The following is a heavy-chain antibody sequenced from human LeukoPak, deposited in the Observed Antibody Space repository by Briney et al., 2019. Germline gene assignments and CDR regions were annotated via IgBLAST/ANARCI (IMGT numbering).Heavy chain of an antibody. CDR2: IHYSGSP. J-gene: IGHJ4*02. D-gene: IGHD3-10*01. CDR3: ARRGLDNYFDY. V-gene: IGHV4-59*08. Sequence: SETLSLTCTVSGGSISGSYWSWIRQPPGKGLEYIGQIHYSGSPNYNPSLESRITISVDSSKNQFSLKVRSVTAADTAVYYCARRGLDNYFDYWGQGTLVTVSS. CDR1: GGSISGSY.